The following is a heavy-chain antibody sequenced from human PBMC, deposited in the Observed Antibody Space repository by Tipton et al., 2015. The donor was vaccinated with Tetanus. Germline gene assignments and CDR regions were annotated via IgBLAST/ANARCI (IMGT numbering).Heavy chain of an antibody. CDR1: GDSVSGYY. J-gene: IGHJ1*01. D-gene: IGHD2-8*02. CDR2: VYYAGDT. V-gene: IGHV4-59*02. CDR3: AGVTAQRTELYFEH. Sequence: GLVKPSDTLSLTCSVSGDSVSGYYWSWIRQPPGKGLEWVGYVYYAGDTNYNPSLKSRVTISMDRSENQISLKVTSVTAADTAVYYCAGVTAQRTELYFEHWGQGTQVTVSS.